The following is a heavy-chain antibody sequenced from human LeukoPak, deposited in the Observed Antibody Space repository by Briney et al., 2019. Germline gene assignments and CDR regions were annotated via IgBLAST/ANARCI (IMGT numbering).Heavy chain of an antibody. CDR3: ARSEGPYYYDSSADY. CDR1: GYTFTSYG. V-gene: IGHV1-18*01. D-gene: IGHD3-22*01. Sequence: ASVKVSCKASGYTFTSYGISWVRQAPGQGLEWMGWISAYNGNTNYAQKLQGRVTTTTDTSTSTAYMELRSLRSDDTAVYYCARSEGPYYYDSSADYWGQGTLVTVSS. CDR2: ISAYNGNT. J-gene: IGHJ4*02.